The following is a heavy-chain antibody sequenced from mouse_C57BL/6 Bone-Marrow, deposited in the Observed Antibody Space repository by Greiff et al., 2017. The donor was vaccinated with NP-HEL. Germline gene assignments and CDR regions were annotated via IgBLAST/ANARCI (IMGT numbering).Heavy chain of an antibody. CDR1: GYTFTSYW. J-gene: IGHJ3*01. CDR3: ARGTGSWFAY. Sequence: VQLQQPGAELVKPGASVKMSCKASGYTFTSYWITWVKQRPGQGLEWIGDIYPGSGSTNYDEKFKSKATLTVDTSSSTDYMQLSSLTSEDSAVYYCARGTGSWFAYWGQGTMVTVSA. CDR2: IYPGSGST. D-gene: IGHD3-3*01. V-gene: IGHV1-55*01.